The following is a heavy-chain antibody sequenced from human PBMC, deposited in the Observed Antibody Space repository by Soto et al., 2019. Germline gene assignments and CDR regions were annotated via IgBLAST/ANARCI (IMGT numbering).Heavy chain of an antibody. Sequence: LSLTCAVSGGSISSYHWMWIRQPPGKGLEWIGYIYTSGGADYDPSLKSRVTISVDTSKNQFSLRLTSVTAADTAVYYCARAVGSLGSSMGIDSWGQGTLVTVSS. D-gene: IGHD3-16*01. CDR1: GGSISSYH. V-gene: IGHV4-4*08. CDR2: IYTSGGA. CDR3: ARAVGSLGSSMGIDS. J-gene: IGHJ4*02.